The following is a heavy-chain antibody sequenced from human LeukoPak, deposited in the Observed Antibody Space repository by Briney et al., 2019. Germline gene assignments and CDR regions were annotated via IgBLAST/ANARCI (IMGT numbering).Heavy chain of an antibody. CDR2: INWSGDNT. V-gene: IGHV3-20*04. D-gene: IGHD6-13*01. J-gene: IGHJ4*02. CDR3: ARDLSSNWSNLGY. Sequence: GGSLRLSCEDSGFTFADYGLSSVRQAPGKGPQWVAGINWSGDNTFYADSVKGRFTISRDNTKKTLYLQMDNLRGDDTATYYCARDLSSNWSNLGYWGQGTLVTVSS. CDR1: GFTFADYG.